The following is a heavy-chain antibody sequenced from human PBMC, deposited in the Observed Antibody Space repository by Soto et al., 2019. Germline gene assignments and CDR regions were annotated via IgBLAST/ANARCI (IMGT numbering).Heavy chain of an antibody. D-gene: IGHD4-17*01. CDR3: ARAVARGVTTLNSYYYYGMDV. Sequence: LSLTCTVSGGSISSYYWSWIRQPAGKGLEWIGRIYTSGSTNYNPSLKSRVTMSVDTSKNQFSLKLSSVTAADTAVYYCARAVARGVTTLNSYYYYGMDVWGQGTTVTVYS. J-gene: IGHJ6*02. CDR1: GGSISSYY. CDR2: IYTSGST. V-gene: IGHV4-4*07.